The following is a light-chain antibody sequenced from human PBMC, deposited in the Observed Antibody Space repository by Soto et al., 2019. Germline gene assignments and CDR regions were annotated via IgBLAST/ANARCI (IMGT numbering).Light chain of an antibody. J-gene: IGLJ1*01. CDR1: SNDVGFYDL. CDR3: SSYAGSVTLFV. V-gene: IGLV2-23*01. Sequence: QAVPTQPASVSGSPGQSITISCTGTSNDVGFYDLVSWYQQHPGKAPKLLIYEGSKRPSGVSDRFSGSKSGNTASLTISGLQSEDEADYYCSSYAGSVTLFVFGTGTKVTVL. CDR2: EGS.